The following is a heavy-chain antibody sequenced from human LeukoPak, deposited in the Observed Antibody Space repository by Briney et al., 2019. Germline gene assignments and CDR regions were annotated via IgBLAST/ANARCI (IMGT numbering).Heavy chain of an antibody. D-gene: IGHD2-2*01. CDR2: INPNSGGT. CDR1: GYTFTGYY. Sequence: ASVKVSCKASGYTFTGYYMHWVRQAPGQGPEWMGWINPNSGGTNYAQKFQGGVTMTGDTSITTAYMELSSLRSDDTAVYYCARDVGEYCSSTNCYASHYWGQGTLVTVSS. V-gene: IGHV1-2*02. CDR3: ARDVGEYCSSTNCYASHY. J-gene: IGHJ4*02.